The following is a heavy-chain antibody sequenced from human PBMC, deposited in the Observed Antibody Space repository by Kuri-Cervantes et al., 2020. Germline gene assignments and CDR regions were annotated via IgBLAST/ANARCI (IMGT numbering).Heavy chain of an antibody. D-gene: IGHD3-10*01. V-gene: IGHV1-8*02. CDR1: GYTFTGYY. Sequence: ASVKVSCKASGYTFTGYYMHWVRQAPGQGLEWMGWINPNSGNTGYAQKFQGRVTMTRNTSISTAYMELSSLRSEDTAVYYCARDPAPLSASGDYWGQGTLVTVSS. CDR3: ARDPAPLSASGDY. J-gene: IGHJ4*02. CDR2: INPNSGNT.